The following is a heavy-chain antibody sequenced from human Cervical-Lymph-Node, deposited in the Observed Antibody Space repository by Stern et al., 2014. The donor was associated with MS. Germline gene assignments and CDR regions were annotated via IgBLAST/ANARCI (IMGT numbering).Heavy chain of an antibody. D-gene: IGHD1-7*01. CDR3: ARAVRELGT. CDR1: GFTFSNYW. Sequence: EVQLEESGGGLVQPGESLRLSCAVSGFTFSNYWMTWVRQAPGKGLEWVASIKTDGSEKPYVASVKGRFTISRDNAKNSLYLQMNSLRAEDTAVYYCARAVRELGTWGQGTLVTVSS. V-gene: IGHV3-7*01. CDR2: IKTDGSEK. J-gene: IGHJ5*02.